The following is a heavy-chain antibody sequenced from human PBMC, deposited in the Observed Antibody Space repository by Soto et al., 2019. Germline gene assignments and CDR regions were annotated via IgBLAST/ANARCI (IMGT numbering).Heavy chain of an antibody. CDR3: ARAKSFAFHNWFDP. V-gene: IGHV4-59*13. J-gene: IGHJ5*02. CDR1: GGSISTYY. Sequence: SETLSLTCTVTGGSISTYYWSWIRQPPGKGLEWIGHIYYTGNTNYNPSLKSRVTISVDTSTNRFSLRLRSVSAADTAVYYCARAKSFAFHNWFDPSGQGTIATVPS. CDR2: IYYTGNT.